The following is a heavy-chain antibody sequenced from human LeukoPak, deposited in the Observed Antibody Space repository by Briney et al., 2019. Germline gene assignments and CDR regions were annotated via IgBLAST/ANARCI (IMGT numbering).Heavy chain of an antibody. D-gene: IGHD7-27*01. CDR2: ISDSGYNT. J-gene: IGHJ4*02. CDR3: ARGTGGVDY. CDR1: GFTFANYA. Sequence: PGGSLRLSCAASGFTFANYAMSWVRQAPGKGLKWVSAISDSGYNTYSADSVRGRFTISRDNSKNTLYLQMNSLIVEDTAIYYCARGTGGVDYWGQGTLVTVSS. V-gene: IGHV3-23*01.